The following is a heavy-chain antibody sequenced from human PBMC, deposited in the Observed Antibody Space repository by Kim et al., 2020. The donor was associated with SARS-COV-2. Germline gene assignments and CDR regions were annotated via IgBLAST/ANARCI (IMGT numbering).Heavy chain of an antibody. J-gene: IGHJ6*02. CDR1: GFTFSSYA. CDR2: IYSGGSST. V-gene: IGHV3-23*03. CDR3: AKNHGYRTSRYYYYGMDV. Sequence: GGSLRLSCAASGFTFSSYAMSWVRQAPGKGLEWVSVIYSGGSSTYYADSVKGRFTISRDNSKNTLYLQMNSLRAEDTAVYYCAKNHGYRTSRYYYYGMDVWGQGTTVTVSS. D-gene: IGHD5-12*01.